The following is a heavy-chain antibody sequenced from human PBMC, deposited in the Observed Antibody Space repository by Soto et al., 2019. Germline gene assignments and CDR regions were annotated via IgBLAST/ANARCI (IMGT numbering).Heavy chain of an antibody. Sequence: KASETLSLTCAVYGGSFSGYYWSWIRQPPGKGLEWIGEINHSGSTNYNPSLKSRVTISVDTSKNQFSLKLSSVTAADTAVYYCARGGIMYSSGWSDYWGQGTLVTVS. D-gene: IGHD6-19*01. CDR3: ARGGIMYSSGWSDY. V-gene: IGHV4-34*01. CDR1: GGSFSGYY. CDR2: INHSGST. J-gene: IGHJ4*02.